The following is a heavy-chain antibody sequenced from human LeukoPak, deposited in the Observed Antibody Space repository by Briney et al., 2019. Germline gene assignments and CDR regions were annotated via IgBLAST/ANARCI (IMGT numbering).Heavy chain of an antibody. J-gene: IGHJ6*03. CDR3: ARDPTILTGPYYYYMDV. CDR1: GFTFSSYS. D-gene: IGHD3-9*01. V-gene: IGHV3-21*06. CDR2: ISTSSSYI. Sequence: GGSLRLSCAVSGFTFSSYSRNWVRQAPGKGLEWVSSISTSSSYIYYADSVKGRFIISRDNAKNSLYLQTNSLRAEDTAVYYCARDPTILTGPYYYYMDVWGKGTTVTISS.